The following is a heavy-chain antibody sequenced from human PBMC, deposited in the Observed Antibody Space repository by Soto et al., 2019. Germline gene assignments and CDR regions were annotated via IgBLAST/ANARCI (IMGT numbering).Heavy chain of an antibody. CDR1: GYTFTSYY. D-gene: IGHD5-12*01. V-gene: IGHV1-46*01. CDR3: ARVAVTCGYVSSVGEFDY. Sequence: ASVKVSCKASGYTFTSYYMHWVRQAPGQGLEWMGIINPSGGSTSYAQKFQGRVTMTRDTSTSTVYMELSSLRSEDTAVYYCARVAVTCGYVSSVGEFDYWGQGALVTVSS. J-gene: IGHJ4*02. CDR2: INPSGGST.